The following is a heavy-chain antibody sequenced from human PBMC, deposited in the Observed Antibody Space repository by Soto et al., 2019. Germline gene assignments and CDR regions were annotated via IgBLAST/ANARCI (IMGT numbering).Heavy chain of an antibody. CDR1: GCPFQSYA. CDR3: AKERDYSNYTTTVFDY. CDR2: ITGTGSAT. V-gene: IGHV3-23*01. Sequence: VGSLRLSCAASGCPFQSYAMNWVRHSPGRGLEWVSGITGTGSATYYADSVKGRLTISRDNSKNTVYLQMNILRAEDTAIYHCAKERDYSNYTTTVFDYWGQGTLLTVSS. J-gene: IGHJ4*02. D-gene: IGHD4-4*01.